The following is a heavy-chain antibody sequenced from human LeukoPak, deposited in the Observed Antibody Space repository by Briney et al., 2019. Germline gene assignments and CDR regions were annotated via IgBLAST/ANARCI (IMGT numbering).Heavy chain of an antibody. V-gene: IGHV1-46*01. Sequence: ASVKVSCKASGYTFISYYIHWVRQAPGQGLEWMGLINPSGGSTSYAQKFQGRVTMTRDTSTSTVYMELSSLISEDSAVYYCARDLFDYYDTNGRDLYFWGQGTLVTVSS. CDR2: INPSGGST. CDR3: ARDLFDYYDTNGRDLYF. J-gene: IGHJ4*02. D-gene: IGHD3-22*01. CDR1: GYTFISYY.